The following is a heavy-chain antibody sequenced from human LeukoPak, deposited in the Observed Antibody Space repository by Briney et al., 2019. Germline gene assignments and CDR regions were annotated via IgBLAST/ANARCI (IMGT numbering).Heavy chain of an antibody. CDR2: IYYSGST. J-gene: IGHJ6*02. V-gene: IGHV4-30-4*01. Sequence: SETLSLTCTVSGGSISSGDYYWSRIRQPPGKGLEWIGYIYYSGSTYYNPSLKSRVTISVDTSKNQFSLKLSSVTAADTAVYYCARVRPPRGMDVWGQGTTVTVSS. CDR1: GGSISSGDYY. CDR3: ARVRPPRGMDV.